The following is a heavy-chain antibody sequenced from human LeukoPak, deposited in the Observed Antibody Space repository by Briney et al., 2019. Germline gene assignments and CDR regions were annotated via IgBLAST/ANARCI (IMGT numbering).Heavy chain of an antibody. D-gene: IGHD3-10*01. J-gene: IGHJ5*02. Sequence: SETLSLTCTVSGGSISSYYWSWIRQPPGKGLEWIGYIYYSGSTSYNPSLKSRVTISVDKSKNQFSLKLSSVTAADTAVYYCARVMGRRFDPWGQGTLVTVSS. V-gene: IGHV4-59*12. CDR1: GGSISSYY. CDR2: IYYSGST. CDR3: ARVMGRRFDP.